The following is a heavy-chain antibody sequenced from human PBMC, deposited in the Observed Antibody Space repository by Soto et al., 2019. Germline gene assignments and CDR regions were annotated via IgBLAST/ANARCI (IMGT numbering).Heavy chain of an antibody. CDR3: ARVSIPYYYRTSGQYCFDS. CDR2: IFYSGTT. D-gene: IGHD3-22*01. J-gene: IGHJ4*02. V-gene: IGHV4-61*01. CDR1: GGSVSSGSYY. Sequence: SETLSLTCTVSGGSVSSGSYYWGWIRQPPGMGLEWIGYIFYSGTTNYNPSLKSRVTMSLYTSKNQFSLQLSSVTAADTAVDYCARVSIPYYYRTSGQYCFDSWGQGTLVTVSS.